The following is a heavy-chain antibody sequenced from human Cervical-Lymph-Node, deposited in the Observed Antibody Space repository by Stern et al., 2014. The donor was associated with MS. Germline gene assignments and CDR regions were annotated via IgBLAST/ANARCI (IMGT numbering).Heavy chain of an antibody. D-gene: IGHD2-8*01. CDR3: ARDYEDTSMLFDH. Sequence: VHLVESGGAVVQPGRSLRLSCAASGFTFSSYGMHWVRQAPGKALEWVTVISYDGNHKYYAASVKGRFTISRDNSKNTLHLQMNSVTPDDTAIYYCARDYEDTSMLFDHWGQGTLVTVSS. J-gene: IGHJ4*02. CDR1: GFTFSSYG. V-gene: IGHV3-30*03. CDR2: ISYDGNHK.